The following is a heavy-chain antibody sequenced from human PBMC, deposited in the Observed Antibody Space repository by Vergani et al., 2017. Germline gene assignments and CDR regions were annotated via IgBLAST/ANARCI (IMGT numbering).Heavy chain of an antibody. V-gene: IGHV4-59*11. CDR2: IYYSGST. J-gene: IGHJ4*02. CDR1: GGSISSHY. CDR3: ARSRIYYGAGSPDY. Sequence: QVQLQESGPGLAKPSETLSLTCTVSGGSISSHYWSWIRQPPGKGLEWIGYIYYSGSTDYNPSLKSRVTISVDTSKNQFSLKLTSVTAADTAVYYCARSRIYYGAGSPDYWGQGTLVTVSS. D-gene: IGHD3-10*01.